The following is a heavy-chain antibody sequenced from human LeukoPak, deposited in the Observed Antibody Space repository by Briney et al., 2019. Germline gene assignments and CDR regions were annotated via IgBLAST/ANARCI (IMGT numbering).Heavy chain of an antibody. V-gene: IGHV1-2*02. J-gene: IGHJ3*02. CDR1: GYAFTGYY. CDR3: AREGGYSDHDAFDI. D-gene: IGHD5-18*01. Sequence: ASVKVSCKASGYAFTGYYMHWVRKAPGQGLEWMAWINPNSGGTNYAQKFQGRVTMTRDTSISTAYMELSRLRSHDTAVYYCAREGGYSDHDAFDIWGQGTMVTVSS. CDR2: INPNSGGT.